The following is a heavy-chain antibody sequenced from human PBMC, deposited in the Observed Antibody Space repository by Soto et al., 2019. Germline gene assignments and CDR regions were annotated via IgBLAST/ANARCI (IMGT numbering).Heavy chain of an antibody. Sequence: VASVKVSCKVSGYRLTELSIHWVRQAPGKGLEWMGGFDPEDGETIYAQKFQGRVTMTEDTSTDTAYMELSTLRSEDTAVYYCATRSGWRALDFWGQGTLVTVSS. J-gene: IGHJ4*02. CDR1: GYRLTELS. CDR3: ATRSGWRALDF. V-gene: IGHV1-24*01. CDR2: FDPEDGET. D-gene: IGHD6-19*01.